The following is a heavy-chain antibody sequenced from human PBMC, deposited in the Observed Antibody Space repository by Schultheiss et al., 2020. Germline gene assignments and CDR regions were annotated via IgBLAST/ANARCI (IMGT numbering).Heavy chain of an antibody. D-gene: IGHD3-22*01. J-gene: IGHJ4*02. CDR1: GGSISSYY. CDR2: IYNTGST. CDR3: AREGHYYDSSGYPLTR. Sequence: SQTLSLTCTVSGGSISSYYWSWIRQPPGKGLEWIGFIYNTGSTKYNPSLKSRVTMSVDTSKNQFSLKLSSVTAADTAVYYCAREGHYYDSSGYPLTRWGQGTLVTVSS. V-gene: IGHV4-59*01.